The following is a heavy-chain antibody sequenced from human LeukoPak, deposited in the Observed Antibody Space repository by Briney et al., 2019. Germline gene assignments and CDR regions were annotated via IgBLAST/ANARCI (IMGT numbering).Heavy chain of an antibody. CDR3: ARVVYDSSGLFDY. D-gene: IGHD3-22*01. Sequence: GGSLRLSCAASGFTFSSYAMHWVRQAPGKGLEWVANINPDGSEKNYVDSVRGRFTISRDNAKNSLDLQMNSLRAEDTAVYYCARVVYDSSGLFDYWGQGTLVTVSS. J-gene: IGHJ4*02. CDR2: INPDGSEK. CDR1: GFTFSSYA. V-gene: IGHV3-7*01.